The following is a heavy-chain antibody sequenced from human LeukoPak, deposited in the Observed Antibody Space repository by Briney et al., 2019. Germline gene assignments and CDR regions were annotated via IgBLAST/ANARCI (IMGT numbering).Heavy chain of an antibody. CDR2: IDPSDSEP. D-gene: IGHD5-18*01. Sequence: GESLKISCKASGYSFTSYWIGWVRQMPGKGLEWMGIIDPSDSEPRYTPSFQGQVTISVDKSLTTADLQWNSLKAADTAMYYCARQTAMGRSGGYWGQGTLVTVSS. CDR3: ARQTAMGRSGGY. J-gene: IGHJ4*02. V-gene: IGHV5-51*01. CDR1: GYSFTSYW.